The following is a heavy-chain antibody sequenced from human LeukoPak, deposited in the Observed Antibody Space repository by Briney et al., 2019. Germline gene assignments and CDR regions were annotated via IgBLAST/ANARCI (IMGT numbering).Heavy chain of an antibody. CDR2: ISAQHGQA. V-gene: IGHV1-18*01. D-gene: IGHD2-8*01. Sequence: ASVKVSCKTSGYSENFYGITWVRQVAEQGVEWMGWISAQHGQAEYAPNSQDRVTMTTDTYTNTAYMELRSLRSDDTAVYYCAGSLGYCTSNVCYLKYWGQGTLVTVSS. J-gene: IGHJ4*02. CDR1: GYSENFYG. CDR3: AGSLGYCTSNVCYLKY.